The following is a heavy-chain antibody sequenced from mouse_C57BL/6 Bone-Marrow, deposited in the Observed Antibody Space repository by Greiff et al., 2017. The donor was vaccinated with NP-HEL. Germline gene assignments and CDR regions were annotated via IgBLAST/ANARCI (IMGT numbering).Heavy chain of an antibody. CDR1: GYTFTSYG. V-gene: IGHV1-81*01. Sequence: QVQLQQSGAELARPGASVKLSCKASGYTFTSYGISWVKQRTGQGLEWIGEIYPRSGNTYYNEKFKGKATLTADKSSSTAYMELRSLTSEDSAVYFCARKDYDYGDWYFDVWGTGTTVTVSS. CDR3: ARKDYDYGDWYFDV. D-gene: IGHD2-4*01. CDR2: IYPRSGNT. J-gene: IGHJ1*03.